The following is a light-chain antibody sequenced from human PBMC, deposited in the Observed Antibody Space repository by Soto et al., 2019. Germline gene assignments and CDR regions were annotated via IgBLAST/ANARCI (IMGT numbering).Light chain of an antibody. Sequence: QSALTQPRSVSGSPGQSVTISCTGTSSDVGFYNYVSWYQQHPGKAPKLMIYDVSKRPSGVPDRFSGSKSGNTASLTISGVQAEDEADYYCCSYTGSYTFYVFGTGTKLTVL. CDR1: SSDVGFYNY. CDR2: DVS. J-gene: IGLJ1*01. CDR3: CSYTGSYTFYV. V-gene: IGLV2-11*01.